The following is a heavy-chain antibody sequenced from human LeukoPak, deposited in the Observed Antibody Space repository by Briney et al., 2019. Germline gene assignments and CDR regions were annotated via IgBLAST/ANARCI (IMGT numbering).Heavy chain of an antibody. V-gene: IGHV3-53*05. CDR3: ARDLDLYYFDY. J-gene: IGHJ4*02. CDR2: IYSGGST. Sequence: TGGSLRLSCAASGFTVSSNYMSWVRQAPGKGLEWVSVIYSGGSTYYADSVKGRFTISRDNSKNTLYLQMNSLRAEDTAVYYCARDLDLYYFDYWGQGTLVTVSS. D-gene: IGHD1-7*01. CDR1: GFTVSSNY.